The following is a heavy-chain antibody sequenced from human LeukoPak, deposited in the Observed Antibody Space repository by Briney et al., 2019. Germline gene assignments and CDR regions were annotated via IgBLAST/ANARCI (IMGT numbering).Heavy chain of an antibody. J-gene: IGHJ4*02. CDR3: AGSGYDIDY. CDR1: GGSISSYY. CDR2: IYHSGST. Sequence: KTSETLSLTCTVSGGSISSYYWSWIRQPPGKGLEWIGYIYHSGSTYYNPSLKSRVTISVDRSKNQFSLKLSSVTAADTAVYYCAGSGYDIDYWGQGTLVTVSS. V-gene: IGHV4-59*04. D-gene: IGHD5-12*01.